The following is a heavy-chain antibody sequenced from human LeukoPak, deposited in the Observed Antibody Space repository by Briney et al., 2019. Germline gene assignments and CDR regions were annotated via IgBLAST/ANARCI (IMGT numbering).Heavy chain of an antibody. CDR2: ISGSGGST. V-gene: IGHV3-23*01. CDR1: GFIFSDHH. J-gene: IGHJ4*02. D-gene: IGHD5-24*01. Sequence: GGSLRLSCAASGFIFSDHHMDWVRQAPGEGLEWVSAISGSGGSTYYADSVKGRFTISIDNSKNTLYLQMNSLRAEDTAVYYCAKGQRWLQSRPVDYWGQGTLVTVSS. CDR3: AKGQRWLQSRPVDY.